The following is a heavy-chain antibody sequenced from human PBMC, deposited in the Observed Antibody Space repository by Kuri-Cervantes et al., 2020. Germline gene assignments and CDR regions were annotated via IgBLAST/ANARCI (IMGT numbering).Heavy chain of an antibody. V-gene: IGHV3-74*01. D-gene: IGHD2-15*01. Sequence: GESLKISCAASGFTFSSYWMHWARQAPGKGLVWVARINSAGIITTYADSVRGRFTISRDNAKNTLYLQMNSLRAEDTAVYYCARDMVDWGQGTLVTVSS. CDR1: GFTFSSYW. J-gene: IGHJ4*02. CDR2: INSAGIIT. CDR3: ARDMVD.